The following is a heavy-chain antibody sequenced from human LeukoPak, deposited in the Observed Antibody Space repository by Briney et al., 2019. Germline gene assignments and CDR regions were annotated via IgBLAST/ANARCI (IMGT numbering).Heavy chain of an antibody. J-gene: IGHJ4*02. CDR2: ISWNSGSI. Sequence: GRSLRLSCAASGFTSDDYAMHWVRQAPGKGLEWVSGISWNSGSIGYADSVKGRFTISRDNAKNSLYLQMNSLRAEDTALYYCAKDGKYSSSSRWGQGTLVTVSS. D-gene: IGHD6-6*01. CDR3: AKDGKYSSSSR. V-gene: IGHV3-9*02. CDR1: GFTSDDYA.